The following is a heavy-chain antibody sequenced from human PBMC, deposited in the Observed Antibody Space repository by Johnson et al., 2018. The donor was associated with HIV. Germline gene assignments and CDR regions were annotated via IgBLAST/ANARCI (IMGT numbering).Heavy chain of an antibody. CDR1: GFTFDDYG. CDR3: VKVGLVGVKEGVGGFDI. Sequence: VQLVESGGGVVRPGGSLRLSCAASGFTFDDYGMSWVRQAPGKGLEWVSSISGSGDNTHYAESVKGRFTISRDNSKKTLYLQMISLRAEDTAIYYCVKVGLVGVKEGVGGFDIWGPGTMVTVSS. J-gene: IGHJ3*02. D-gene: IGHD1-26*01. V-gene: IGHV3-23*04. CDR2: ISGSGDNT.